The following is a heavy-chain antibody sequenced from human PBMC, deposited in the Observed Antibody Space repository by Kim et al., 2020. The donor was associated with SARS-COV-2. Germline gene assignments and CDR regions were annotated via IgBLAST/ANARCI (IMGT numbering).Heavy chain of an antibody. D-gene: IGHD3-10*01. CDR2: IYYSGST. CDR1: GGSISSYY. V-gene: IGHV4-59*13. J-gene: IGHJ4*02. CDR3: ARLYGSGSYSPWDY. Sequence: SETLSLTCTVSGGSISSYYWSWIRQPPGKGLEWIGYIYYSGSTNYNPSLKSRVTISVDTSKNQFSLKLSSVTAADTAVYYCARLYGSGSYSPWDYWGQGTLVTVSS.